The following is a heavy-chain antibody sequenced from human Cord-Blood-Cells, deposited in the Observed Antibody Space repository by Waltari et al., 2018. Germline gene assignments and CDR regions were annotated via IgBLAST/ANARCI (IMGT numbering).Heavy chain of an antibody. D-gene: IGHD1-1*01. J-gene: IGHJ4*02. V-gene: IGHV3-23*01. Sequence: EVQLLEAGGGLVQAGGSLRLSCAACGVHFRSYAMSWCRQAPGRCMEWVSACSGSGGSTYYADSVKARFTISGDNSKNTLYLQMNSLRAEDTAVYYCAKSPFQLILFDYWGQGTLVTVSS. CDR2: CSGSGGST. CDR3: AKSPFQLILFDY. CDR1: GVHFRSYA.